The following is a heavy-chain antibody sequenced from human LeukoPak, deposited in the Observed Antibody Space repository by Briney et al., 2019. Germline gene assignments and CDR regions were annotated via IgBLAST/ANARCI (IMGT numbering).Heavy chain of an antibody. CDR3: VRVAGDYGIFWFDP. CDR2: IYYSGST. D-gene: IGHD4-17*01. V-gene: IGHV4-59*12. J-gene: IGHJ5*02. CDR1: GGSISSYY. Sequence: PSETLSLTCTVSGGSISSYYWSWIRQPPGKGLEWIGYIYYSGSTNYNPSLKSRVTISVDTSKNQFSLKLSSVTAADTAVYYCVRVAGDYGIFWFDPWGQGTLVTVSS.